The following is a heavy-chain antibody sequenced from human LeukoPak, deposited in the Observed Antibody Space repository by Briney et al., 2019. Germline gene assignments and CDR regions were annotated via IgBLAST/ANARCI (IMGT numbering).Heavy chain of an antibody. V-gene: IGHV4-39*07. CDR3: ARVRGHSYGHYY. CDR2: IYYSGST. Sequence: SESLLHACTVSGDSVSSSTYYWGWIRQPLGKGLEWIGNIYYSGSTYYNPSLKSRVTISVDTSKNQYSLNLSSVTAADTAVYYCARVRGHSYGHYY. CDR1: GDSVSSSTYY. D-gene: IGHD5-18*01. J-gene: IGHJ6*01.